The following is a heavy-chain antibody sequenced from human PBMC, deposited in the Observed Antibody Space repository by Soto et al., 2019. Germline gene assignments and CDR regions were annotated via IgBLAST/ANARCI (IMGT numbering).Heavy chain of an antibody. CDR2: ISAYNGNT. Sequence: QVQLVQSGAEVKRPGASVKVSCKASGYSFTTYGITWVRQAPGQGLEWMGWISAYNGNTNYAQKLQGRVTMTTDTSTSTASLELRSLRSDDTAVYYCARYCVSTSCAYYCTGGSCYYHYYGMDVWGQGTTVTVSS. J-gene: IGHJ6*02. V-gene: IGHV1-18*04. D-gene: IGHD2-15*01. CDR1: GYSFTTYG. CDR3: ARYCVSTSCAYYCTGGSCYYHYYGMDV.